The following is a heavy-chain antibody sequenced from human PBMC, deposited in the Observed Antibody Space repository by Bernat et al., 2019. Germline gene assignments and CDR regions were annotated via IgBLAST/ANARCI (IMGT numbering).Heavy chain of an antibody. CDR2: ISSSSSYI. CDR3: ARIPGIAVGIRLLHPFDY. CDR1: GFPFSSYS. J-gene: IGHJ4*02. Sequence: EVQLVESGGGLVKPGGSLRLSCAASGFPFSSYSMNWVRQAPGKGLEWVSSISSSSSYIYYADSVKGRFTISRDNAKNSLYLQMNSLRAEDTAVYYCARIPGIAVGIRLLHPFDYWGQGTLVTVSS. V-gene: IGHV3-21*01. D-gene: IGHD6-19*01.